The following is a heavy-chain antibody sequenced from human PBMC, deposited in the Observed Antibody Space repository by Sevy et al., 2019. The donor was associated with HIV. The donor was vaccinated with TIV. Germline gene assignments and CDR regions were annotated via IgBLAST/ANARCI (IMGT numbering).Heavy chain of an antibody. CDR2: INPKGGST. J-gene: IGHJ4*02. CDR1: GYAFIRNN. D-gene: IGHD1-1*01. CDR3: VRDYAQHWSFDY. Sequence: ASVKVSCQTSGYAFIRNNIHWVRQAPGQGLEWMGIINPKGGSTSYTQRFQGRITLTRDSFTNIVYMELTSLRSDDTAVYYCVRDYAQHWSFDYWGQGTLVTVSS. V-gene: IGHV1-46*01.